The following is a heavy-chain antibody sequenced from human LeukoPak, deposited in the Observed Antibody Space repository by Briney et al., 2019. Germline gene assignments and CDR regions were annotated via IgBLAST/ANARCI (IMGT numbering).Heavy chain of an antibody. CDR1: GGTFSSYA. Sequence: SVKVSCKASGGTFSSYAISWVRQAPGQGLEWMGGIIPIFGTANYAQKFQGRVTITADECTSTAYMELSSLRSEDTAVYYCARDRVGTAMVKGFYHWGQGTLVTVSS. CDR3: ARDRVGTAMVKGFYH. D-gene: IGHD5-18*01. J-gene: IGHJ4*02. CDR2: IIPIFGTA. V-gene: IGHV1-69*13.